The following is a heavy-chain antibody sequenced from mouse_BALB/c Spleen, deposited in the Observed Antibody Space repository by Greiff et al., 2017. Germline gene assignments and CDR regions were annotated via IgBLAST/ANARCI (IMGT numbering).Heavy chain of an antibody. Sequence: EVKLVESGGDLVKPGGSLKLSCAASGFTFSSYGMSWVRQTPDKRLEWVATISSGGSSTYYPDSVKGRFTISRDNAKNTLYLQMSSLKSEDTAMFYCARRGVRQAWLAYWGQGTLVTVSA. V-gene: IGHV5-6*02. CDR1: GFTFSSYG. D-gene: IGHD2-14*01. CDR3: ARRGVRQAWLAY. CDR2: ISSGGSST. J-gene: IGHJ3*01.